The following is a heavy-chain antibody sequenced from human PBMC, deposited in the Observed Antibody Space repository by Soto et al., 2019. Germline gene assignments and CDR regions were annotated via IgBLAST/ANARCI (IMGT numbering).Heavy chain of an antibody. D-gene: IGHD3-10*01. Sequence: LTLSCAASGLTVSSNYMSWVRQAPGKGLEWVSVIYSGGSTYYADFVKGRFTISRDNSKNSLYLQMNSLRDEDTAVYYCARGVGSGSYYNQCNWFDPWGQGTLVTVSS. CDR3: ARGVGSGSYYNQCNWFDP. J-gene: IGHJ5*02. CDR2: IYSGGST. V-gene: IGHV3-66*01. CDR1: GLTVSSNY.